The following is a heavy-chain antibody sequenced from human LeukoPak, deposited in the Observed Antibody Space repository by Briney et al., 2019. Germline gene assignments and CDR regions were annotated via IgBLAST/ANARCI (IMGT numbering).Heavy chain of an antibody. CDR1: GFTFSSYG. CDR3: AKDARDRLRFLEWSSFDY. V-gene: IGHV3-30*02. Sequence: PGGSLRLSCAASGFTFSSYGMHWVRQAPGKGLESVAFIRYDGSNKYYADSVKGRFTISRDNSKNTLYLQMNSLRAEDTAVYYCAKDARDRLRFLEWSSFDYWGQGTLVTVSS. D-gene: IGHD3-3*01. CDR2: IRYDGSNK. J-gene: IGHJ4*02.